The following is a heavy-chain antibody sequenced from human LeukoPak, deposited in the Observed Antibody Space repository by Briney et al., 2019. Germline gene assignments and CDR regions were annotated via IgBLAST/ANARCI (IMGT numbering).Heavy chain of an antibody. CDR2: FDPEDGET. Sequence: ASVKVSCKVSGYTLTELSMHWVRQAPGKGLEWMGGFDPEDGETINAQKSQGRVTMTEDTSTDTDYMELSSLRSEDTAVYYCATAHGSRRTGDWVDYYGMDVWGQGTTVTVSS. D-gene: IGHD3-10*01. CDR3: ATAHGSRRTGDWVDYYGMDV. V-gene: IGHV1-24*01. CDR1: GYTLTELS. J-gene: IGHJ6*02.